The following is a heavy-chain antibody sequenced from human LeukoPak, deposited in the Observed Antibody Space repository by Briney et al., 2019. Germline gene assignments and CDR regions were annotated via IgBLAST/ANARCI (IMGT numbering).Heavy chain of an antibody. V-gene: IGHV4-34*01. CDR2: INHSGST. CDR1: GRSFSGYY. Sequence: PSETLSLTCAVYGRSFSGYYWSWIRQPPGKGLEWIGEINHSGSTNYNPSLKSRVTISVDTSKNQFSLKLSSVTAADTAVYYCARSSHTPTDDVVAAVYYYYYGMDVWGQGTTVTVSS. CDR3: ARSSHTPTDDVVAAVYYYYYGMDV. J-gene: IGHJ6*02. D-gene: IGHD2-15*01.